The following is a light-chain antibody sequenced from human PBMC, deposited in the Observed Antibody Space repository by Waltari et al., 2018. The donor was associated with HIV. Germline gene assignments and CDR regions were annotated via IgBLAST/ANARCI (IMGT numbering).Light chain of an antibody. J-gene: IGLJ3*02. CDR3: GTWDSSQSAWV. Sequence: QSMLTQPPSVSPAPGQRVTIPCSGRGSTIENTSISWSQQIPGTAPKLLIAENNKLPSGIPDRFSGSKSGSSATLGITGLQTGDEANYYCGTWDSSQSAWVFGGGTRLTVL. CDR1: GSTIENTS. CDR2: ENN. V-gene: IGLV1-51*02.